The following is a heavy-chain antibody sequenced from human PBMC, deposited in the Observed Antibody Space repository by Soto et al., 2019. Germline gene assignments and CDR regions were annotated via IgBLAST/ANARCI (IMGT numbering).Heavy chain of an antibody. CDR2: INPNSGGT. CDR1: GYTFTGYY. J-gene: IGHJ4*02. Sequence: ASVKVCCKASGYTFTGYYRHWVRQAPGQGLEWMGWINPNSGGTNYAQKFQGWVTMTRDTSISTAYMELNSLTADDTAVYYCATLFRDYGGPFDYWGQGTLVTVSS. D-gene: IGHD4-17*01. V-gene: IGHV1-2*04. CDR3: ATLFRDYGGPFDY.